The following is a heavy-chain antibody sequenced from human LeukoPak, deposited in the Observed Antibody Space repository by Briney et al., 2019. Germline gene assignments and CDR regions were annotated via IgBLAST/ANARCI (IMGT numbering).Heavy chain of an antibody. CDR2: INPSGGST. CDR3: ARDLEGRFDY. J-gene: IGHJ4*02. V-gene: IGHV1-46*01. CDR1: GGTFISYE. Sequence: ASVKVSCKASGGTFISYEISWVRQAPGQGLEWMGIINPSGGSTSYAQKFQGRVTMTRDTSTSTVYMELSSLRSEDTAVYYCARDLEGRFDYWGQGTLVTVSS.